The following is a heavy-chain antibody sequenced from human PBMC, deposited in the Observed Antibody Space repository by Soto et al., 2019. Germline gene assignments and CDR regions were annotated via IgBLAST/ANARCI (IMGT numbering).Heavy chain of an antibody. Sequence: SETLSLTCTVSGGSISSYYWSWIRQPPGKGLEWIGYIYYSGSTNYNPSLKSRVTISVDTSKNQFSLKLSSVTAADTAVYYCARDRYSSGWYRIWFDPWGQGTLVTV. CDR1: GGSISSYY. CDR3: ARDRYSSGWYRIWFDP. V-gene: IGHV4-59*01. CDR2: IYYSGST. D-gene: IGHD6-19*01. J-gene: IGHJ5*02.